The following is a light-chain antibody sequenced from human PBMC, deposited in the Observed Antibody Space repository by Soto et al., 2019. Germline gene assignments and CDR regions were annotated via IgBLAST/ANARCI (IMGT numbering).Light chain of an antibody. V-gene: IGLV2-14*01. J-gene: IGLJ2*01. CDR3: NSYTSTYTGI. CDR1: SSDVGGYNY. CDR2: DVS. Sequence: QSVLTQPASVSGSPGQSITISCTGTSSDVGGYNYVSWYQHHPGKAPKLILYDVSYRPSGISDRFSGSKSGNMASLTISGLQAEDEADYYCNSYTSTYTGIFGGGTKVTVL.